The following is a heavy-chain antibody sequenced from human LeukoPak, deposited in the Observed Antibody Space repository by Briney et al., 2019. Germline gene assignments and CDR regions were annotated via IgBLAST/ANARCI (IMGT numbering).Heavy chain of an antibody. Sequence: PGGPLRLSCAASGFSFNNYAMNWVRQAPGKGLEWVSTISVSGDSTFYADSVQGRFTISRDTSRNSLSLHMNSLRAEDTAVYFCARRGGRNGWGDFDYWGQGTLVTVSS. D-gene: IGHD3-10*01. CDR1: GFSFNNYA. V-gene: IGHV3-23*01. CDR2: ISVSGDST. J-gene: IGHJ4*02. CDR3: ARRGGRNGWGDFDY.